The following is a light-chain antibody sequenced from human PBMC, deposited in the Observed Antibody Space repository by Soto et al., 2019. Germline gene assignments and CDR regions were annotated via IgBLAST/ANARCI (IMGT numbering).Light chain of an antibody. CDR1: QNIDSA. J-gene: IGKJ3*01. V-gene: IGKV1-5*03. Sequence: DIQMTQSPATLSASVGDRVTITCRASQNIDSALAWYQKKPGKGPKPLIYKVSTLASGVPSRFSGSGSGTQFTLTISSLQPYEVASYYCQQYGTSFFTFGPGTTVDLK. CDR3: QQYGTSFFT. CDR2: KVS.